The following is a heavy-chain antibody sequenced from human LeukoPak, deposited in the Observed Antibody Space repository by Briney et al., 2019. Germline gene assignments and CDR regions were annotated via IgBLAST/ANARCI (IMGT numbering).Heavy chain of an antibody. D-gene: IGHD2-2*01. Sequence: GGSLRLSCEASGFTFSSYSMNWVRQAPGKGLEWVSSISSSSSYIYYADSVKGRFTISRDNAKNSLYLQMNSLRAEDTAVYYCARDQDVVVPAAIFDYWGQGTLVTVSS. CDR3: ARDQDVVVPAAIFDY. J-gene: IGHJ4*02. V-gene: IGHV3-21*01. CDR2: ISSSSSYI. CDR1: GFTFSSYS.